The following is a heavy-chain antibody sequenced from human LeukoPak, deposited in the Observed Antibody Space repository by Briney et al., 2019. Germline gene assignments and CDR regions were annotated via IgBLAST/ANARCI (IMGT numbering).Heavy chain of an antibody. CDR3: ARDPTLLGYCSSTSCSPGY. D-gene: IGHD2-2*01. CDR1: GYTFTSFG. CDR2: INPNSGGT. V-gene: IGHV1-2*02. Sequence: ASVKVSCKASGYTFTSFGISWLRQAPGQGLEWMGWINPNSGGTNYAQKFQGRVTMTRDTSISTAYMELSRLRSDDTAVYYCARDPTLLGYCSSTSCSPGYWGQGTLVTVSS. J-gene: IGHJ4*02.